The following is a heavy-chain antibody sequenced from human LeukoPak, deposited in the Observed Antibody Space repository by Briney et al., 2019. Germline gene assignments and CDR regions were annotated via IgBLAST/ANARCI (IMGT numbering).Heavy chain of an antibody. J-gene: IGHJ4*02. CDR2: INHSGST. CDR1: GGSFSGYY. D-gene: IGHD4-17*01. V-gene: IGHV4-34*01. CDR3: ARHDRHGDPADY. Sequence: SETLSLTCAVYGGSFSGYYWSWIRQPPGKGLEWIGEINHSGSTNYNPSLKSRVTISVDTSKNQFSLKLSSVTAADTAVYYCARHDRHGDPADYWGQGTLVTASS.